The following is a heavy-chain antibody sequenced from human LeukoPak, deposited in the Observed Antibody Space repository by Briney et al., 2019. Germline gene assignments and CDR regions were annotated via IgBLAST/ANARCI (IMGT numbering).Heavy chain of an antibody. CDR1: GFTFSSYS. CDR2: ISSSSSII. D-gene: IGHD1-26*01. J-gene: IGHJ4*02. V-gene: IGHV3-48*01. CDR3: AMATWVGGLDY. Sequence: GGSLRLSCAASGFTFSSYSMNWVRQAPGKGLEWVSYISSSSSIIYYADSVKGRFTISRDNSKNTLYLQMNNLRAEDTAVYYCAMATWVGGLDYWGQGTLVTVSS.